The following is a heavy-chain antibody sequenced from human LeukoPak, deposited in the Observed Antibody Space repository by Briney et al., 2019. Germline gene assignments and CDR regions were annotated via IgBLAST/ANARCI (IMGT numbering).Heavy chain of an antibody. D-gene: IGHD1-7*01. CDR2: IYYSGST. Sequence: KTSETLSLTCTVSGGSISSGGYYWSWIRQHPGKGLEWTGYIYYSGSTYYNPSLKSRVTISVDTSKNQFSLKLSPVTAADTAVYYCAVVHNWNYEVGYWGQGTLVTVSS. CDR1: GGSISSGGYY. J-gene: IGHJ4*02. CDR3: AVVHNWNYEVGY. V-gene: IGHV4-31*03.